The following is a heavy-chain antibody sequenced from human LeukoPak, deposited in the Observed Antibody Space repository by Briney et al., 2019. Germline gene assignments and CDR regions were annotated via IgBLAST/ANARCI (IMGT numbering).Heavy chain of an antibody. CDR1: GFTFSSYG. CDR2: MSGSGGST. D-gene: IGHD3-22*01. V-gene: IGHV3-23*01. J-gene: IGHJ4*02. CDR3: AKDHRHLTADYYDSSYFDY. Sequence: PGGTLRLSCAASGFTFSSYGMSWVRQAPGKGLELVSAMSGSGGSTYYADSVKGRFTISRDNSKNTLYLQMNSLRAEDTAVYYCAKDHRHLTADYYDSSYFDYWGQGTLVTVSS.